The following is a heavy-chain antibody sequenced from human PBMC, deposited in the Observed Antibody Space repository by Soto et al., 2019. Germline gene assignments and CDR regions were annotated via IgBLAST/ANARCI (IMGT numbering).Heavy chain of an antibody. CDR3: ARDLDGLHDDTSGPCPRPV. Sequence: SETLSLTCTVSGGSISSDDYYWRWIRQAPGRGLAWIGYIHSSGSIYYNPSLKSRATMSIDTAGNQFSLKVSSVTVADTAVYYCARDLDGLHDDTSGPCPRPVGGQGTRVTVSS. CDR2: IHSSGSI. CDR1: GGSISSDDYY. D-gene: IGHD3-22*01. V-gene: IGHV4-30-4*01. J-gene: IGHJ1*01.